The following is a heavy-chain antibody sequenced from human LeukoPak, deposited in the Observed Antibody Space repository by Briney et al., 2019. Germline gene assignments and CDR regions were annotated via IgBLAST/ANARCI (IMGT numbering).Heavy chain of an antibody. D-gene: IGHD3-22*01. CDR2: ISSSSYI. CDR1: GFTFSSYS. V-gene: IGHV3-21*01. J-gene: IGHJ4*02. Sequence: KPGGSLRLSCAASGFTFSSYSMNWVRQAPGKGLEWVSSISSSSYIYYADSVKGRFTISRDNAKNSLYLQMNSLRAEDTAVYYCARDRTTNYYDSSGYWDWGQGTLVTVSS. CDR3: ARDRTTNYYDSSGYWD.